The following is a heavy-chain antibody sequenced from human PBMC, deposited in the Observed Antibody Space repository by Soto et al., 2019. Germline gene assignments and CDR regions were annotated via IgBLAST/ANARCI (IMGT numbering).Heavy chain of an antibody. V-gene: IGHV3-33*01. Sequence: GGSLRLSCAASGFTFSSYGMHWVRQAPGKGLEWVAVIWYDGSNKYYADSVKGRFTISRDNSKNTLYLQMNGLRAEDTALYYCARDCESRYFDWLDYYYGMDVWGQGTTVTVSS. J-gene: IGHJ6*02. D-gene: IGHD3-9*01. CDR1: GFTFSSYG. CDR3: ARDCESRYFDWLDYYYGMDV. CDR2: IWYDGSNK.